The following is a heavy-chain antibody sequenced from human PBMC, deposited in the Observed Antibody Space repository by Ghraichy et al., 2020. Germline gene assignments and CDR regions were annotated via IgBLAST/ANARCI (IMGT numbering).Heavy chain of an antibody. J-gene: IGHJ3*02. Sequence: SETLSLTCAVYGGSFSGYYWSWIRQPPGKGLEWIGEINHSGSTNYNPSLKSRVTISVDTSKNQFSLKLSSVTAADTAVYYCARGHRRRAIFGVVIPEGAFDIWGQGTMVTVSS. CDR3: ARGHRRRAIFGVVIPEGAFDI. CDR2: INHSGST. CDR1: GGSFSGYY. D-gene: IGHD3-3*01. V-gene: IGHV4-34*01.